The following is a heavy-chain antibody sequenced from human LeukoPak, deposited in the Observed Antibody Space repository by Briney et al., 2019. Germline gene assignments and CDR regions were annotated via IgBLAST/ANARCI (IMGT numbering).Heavy chain of an antibody. D-gene: IGHD6-19*01. V-gene: IGHV5-51*07. CDR3: ARAPYSGGWYSAAYYFDY. Sequence: GEYLKISCKGSGYSFTSYWLAWVHHMPGKGLEWMWIIQPGDFEIRYSPSFQGQVTISADKSISTAYLQWSSLKASDTAMYYCARAPYSGGWYSAAYYFDYWGQGTLLTVSS. CDR1: GYSFTSYW. J-gene: IGHJ4*02. CDR2: IQPGDFEI.